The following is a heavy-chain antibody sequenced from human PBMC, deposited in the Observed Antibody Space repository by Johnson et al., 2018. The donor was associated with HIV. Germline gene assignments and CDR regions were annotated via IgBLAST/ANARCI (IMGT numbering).Heavy chain of an antibody. J-gene: IGHJ3*02. V-gene: IGHV3-NL1*01. CDR2: ISSRCST. D-gene: IGHD5-18*01. CDR3: ASLRNWAMFRAFDI. CDR1: GFTSSTPA. Sequence: VHPVDSGGGVVRPWPSLPLSCTASGFTSSTPAMHCVRQAPGKGLEWVSVISSRCSTLYAHALTCLFTISRDNSKNTLNLQMNSLRAEDTALYYCASLRNWAMFRAFDIWGQGTMVTVSS.